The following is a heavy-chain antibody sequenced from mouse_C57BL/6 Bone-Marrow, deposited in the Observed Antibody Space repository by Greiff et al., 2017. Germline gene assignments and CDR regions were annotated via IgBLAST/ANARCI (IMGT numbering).Heavy chain of an antibody. J-gene: IGHJ3*01. V-gene: IGHV1-85*01. CDR3: ARKSSGYPFAY. Sequence: VQLQQSGPELVKPGASVKLSCKASGYTFTSYDINWVKQRPGQGLEWIGWIYPRDGSTKYNEKFKGKATLTVDTSSSTAYMELHSLTSEDSAVYFCARKSSGYPFAYWGQGTLVTVSA. CDR1: GYTFTSYD. D-gene: IGHD3-2*02. CDR2: IYPRDGST.